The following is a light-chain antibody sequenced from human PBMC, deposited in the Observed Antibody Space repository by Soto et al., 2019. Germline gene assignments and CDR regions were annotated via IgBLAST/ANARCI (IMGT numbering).Light chain of an antibody. J-gene: IGKJ2*01. CDR2: AAS. CDR1: QSISNY. Sequence: DIQMTQSPSSLSASVGDRVTITCRASQSISNYLTWYQQKPGKAPKLLIYAASSLQSGVPSRFSGSGSATDFTHTISSLQPEDFATYYCEQSYSTPGTFGQGTKLEIK. V-gene: IGKV1-39*01. CDR3: EQSYSTPGT.